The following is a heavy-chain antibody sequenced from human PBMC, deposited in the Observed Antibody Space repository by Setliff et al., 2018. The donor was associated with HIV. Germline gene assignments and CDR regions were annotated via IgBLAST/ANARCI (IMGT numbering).Heavy chain of an antibody. CDR1: GGSISSSSYY. J-gene: IGHJ4*02. V-gene: IGHV4-39*01. CDR2: IYYTGSA. D-gene: IGHD3-22*01. CDR3: ASGYQYDSSGYYYVTPIDY. Sequence: PSETLSLTCTVSGGSISSSSYYWGCIRQPPGKGLEWIGSIYYTGSANYNPSLKCRVTMSADTSKNQFSLKLSSVTAADTAVYYCASGYQYDSSGYYYVTPIDYWGQGTLVTVSS.